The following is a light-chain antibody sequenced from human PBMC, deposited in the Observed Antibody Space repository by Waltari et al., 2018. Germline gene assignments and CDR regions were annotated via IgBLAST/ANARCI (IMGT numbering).Light chain of an antibody. CDR1: SSAVGGYNY. Sequence: QSALTQPAPVPGSPGQSITISCTGTSSAVGGYNYVSCYQQHPGKAPQLMIYDVSNRPSGVSNRFSGSKSGNTASLTISGLQAEDEADYYCSSYTSSSTPVVFGGGTKLTVL. CDR2: DVS. V-gene: IGLV2-14*01. J-gene: IGLJ2*01. CDR3: SSYTSSSTPVV.